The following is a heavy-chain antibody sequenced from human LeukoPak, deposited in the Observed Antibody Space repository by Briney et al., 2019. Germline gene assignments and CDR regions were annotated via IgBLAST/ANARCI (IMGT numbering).Heavy chain of an antibody. CDR1: GFTFSNYW. J-gene: IGHJ3*02. CDR2: IKEDGSEK. Sequence: GGSLRLSCAASGFTFSNYWMTWVRQAPGKGLEWVANIKEDGSEKYYVDSMKGRFTISRDNAKNSLFLQMNSLRVEDTAVYHCARGRSSGWYGASDIWGQGTMVTVTS. D-gene: IGHD6-19*01. V-gene: IGHV3-7*01. CDR3: ARGRSSGWYGASDI.